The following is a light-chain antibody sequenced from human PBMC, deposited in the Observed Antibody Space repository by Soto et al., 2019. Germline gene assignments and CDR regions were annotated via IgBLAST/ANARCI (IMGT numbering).Light chain of an antibody. Sequence: DIQMTQSPSTLSASVGDRVTITCRASQSINNWLAWYQQKPGEAPKLLMYRASNLADGVPSRFSGSGSGTEYTLTVSSLQPDDFSSYYCQQYENSATFGQGTRVEIK. CDR2: RAS. V-gene: IGKV1-5*03. J-gene: IGKJ1*01. CDR1: QSINNW. CDR3: QQYENSAT.